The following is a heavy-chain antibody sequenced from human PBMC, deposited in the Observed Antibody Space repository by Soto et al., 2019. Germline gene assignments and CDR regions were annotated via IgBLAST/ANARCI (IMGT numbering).Heavy chain of an antibody. CDR1: GGTFSSYA. CDR2: IIPIFGTA. Sequence: SVKVSCKASGGTFSSYAISWVRQAPGQGLEWMGGIIPIFGTANYAQKFQGRVTITADESTSTLYLSMTSLRPDDTAVFYCARSRNGAVPDSINFWGQGTLVTVSS. CDR3: ARSRNGAVPDSINF. J-gene: IGHJ4*02. D-gene: IGHD2-8*01. V-gene: IGHV1-69*13.